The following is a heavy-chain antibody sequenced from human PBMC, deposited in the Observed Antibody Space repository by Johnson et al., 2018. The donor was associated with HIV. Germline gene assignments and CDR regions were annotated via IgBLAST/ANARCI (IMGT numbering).Heavy chain of an antibody. V-gene: IGHV3-15*01. Sequence: MQLVESGGGLVKPGGSLRVSCAASGFTFNRAWMSWVRQAPGKGLEWVGRVKSITDGGTTDYTAPVPGRFTISRDDSKTTLYLLMNSLKTDDTAVYYCTTGPVGATKGGGAFDIWGQGTMVTVSS. J-gene: IGHJ3*02. D-gene: IGHD1-26*01. CDR1: GFTFNRAW. CDR3: TTGPVGATKGGGAFDI. CDR2: VKSITDGGTT.